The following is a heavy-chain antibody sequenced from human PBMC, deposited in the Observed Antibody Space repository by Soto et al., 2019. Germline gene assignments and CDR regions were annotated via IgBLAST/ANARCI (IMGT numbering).Heavy chain of an antibody. V-gene: IGHV1-69*12. CDR2: IIPMFRTP. CDR1: GGTFSNYA. CDR3: ARDAGRHSYDVTGYYFDY. Sequence: QVQLVQSGAEVKKPGSSVKVSCKASGGTFSNYAITWVRQAPGQGLEWMGGIIPMFRTPNYAQKFQGRVTITADESTSTAYMELNSPTSEDTAMYYCARDAGRHSYDVTGYYFDYWGQGTLVTVSS. J-gene: IGHJ4*02. D-gene: IGHD3-9*01.